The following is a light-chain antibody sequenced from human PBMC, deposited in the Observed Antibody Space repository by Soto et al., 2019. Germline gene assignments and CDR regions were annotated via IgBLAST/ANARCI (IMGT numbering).Light chain of an antibody. J-gene: IGKJ1*01. CDR2: AAS. CDR3: LQDYNYPRT. CDR1: QGIRND. V-gene: IGKV1-6*01. Sequence: AIQMTQSPSSLSASVGDRVTITCRASQGIRNDLGWYQQKPGKAPKLLIYAASSLQSWVPSRFSGSGSGTDFTLTISSLQPEDFASYDCLQDYNYPRTFGQETKVDI.